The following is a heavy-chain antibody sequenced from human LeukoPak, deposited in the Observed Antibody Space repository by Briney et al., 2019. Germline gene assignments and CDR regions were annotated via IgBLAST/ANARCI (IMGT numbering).Heavy chain of an antibody. CDR1: GGSISSYY. V-gene: IGHV4-59*01. J-gene: IGHJ4*02. CDR2: IYYSGST. D-gene: IGHD3-10*01. Sequence: SETLSLTCTVSGGSISSYYWSWIRQPPGKGLEWIGYIYYSGSTNYNPSLKSRVTISVDTSKNQFSLKLSSVTAADTAVYYCAGAGSLWFGELSMIDYWGQGTLVTVSS. CDR3: AGAGSLWFGELSMIDY.